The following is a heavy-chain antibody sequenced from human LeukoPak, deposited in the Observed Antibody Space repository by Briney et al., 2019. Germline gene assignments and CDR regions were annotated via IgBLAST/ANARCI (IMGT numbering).Heavy chain of an antibody. V-gene: IGHV3-23*01. CDR2: ISGSGGST. Sequence: WGSLRLSCAASGFTFSSYGMSWVRQAPGKGLEWVSAISGSGGSTYYADSVKGRFTISRDNSKNTLYLQMNSLRAEDTAVYYCARRAGAYSHPYDYWGQGTLVTVSS. J-gene: IGHJ4*02. CDR1: GFTFSSYG. D-gene: IGHD4/OR15-4a*01. CDR3: ARRAGAYSHPYDY.